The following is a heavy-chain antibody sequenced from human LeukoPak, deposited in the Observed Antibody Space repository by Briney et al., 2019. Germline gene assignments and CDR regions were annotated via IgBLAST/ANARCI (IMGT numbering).Heavy chain of an antibody. V-gene: IGHV4-34*01. CDR3: ARATYSSSWYLRSSVAFDI. Sequence: PSETLSLTCTVSGDSISGYYWSWIRQPPGKGLEWIGEINHSGSTNYNPSLKSRVTISVDTSKNQFSLKLSSVTAADTAVYYCARATYSSSWYLRSSVAFDIWGQGTMVTVSS. J-gene: IGHJ3*02. D-gene: IGHD6-13*01. CDR1: GDSISGYY. CDR2: INHSGST.